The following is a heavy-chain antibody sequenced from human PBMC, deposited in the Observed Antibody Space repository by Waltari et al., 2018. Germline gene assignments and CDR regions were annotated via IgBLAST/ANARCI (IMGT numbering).Heavy chain of an antibody. D-gene: IGHD3-9*01. CDR3: ARDPSKFDWLVDY. V-gene: IGHV3-30*01. CDR2: ISYDGSNK. J-gene: IGHJ4*02. CDR1: GFTFSSYA. Sequence: QVQLVESGGGVVQPGRSLRLSCAASGFTFSSYAMHWVRQAPGKGLEWVAVISYDGSNKYYADSVKGRFTISRDNSKNTLYLQMNSLRAEDTAVYYCARDPSKFDWLVDYWGQGTLVTVSS.